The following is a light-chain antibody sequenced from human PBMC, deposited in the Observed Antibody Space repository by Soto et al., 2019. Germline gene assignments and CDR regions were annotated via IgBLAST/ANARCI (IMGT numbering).Light chain of an antibody. CDR1: QSVSSNF. J-gene: IGKJ1*01. V-gene: IGKV3-20*01. Sequence: EIVLTQSPGTLSLSPGDRATLSCMASQSVSSNFLAWYQQKPGQAPRLLIYGASIRATGIPDRFSGSGSGTDFTLTIRRLEPEDFAMYFCHQYGSSPRTFGQGTKVESK. CDR3: HQYGSSPRT. CDR2: GAS.